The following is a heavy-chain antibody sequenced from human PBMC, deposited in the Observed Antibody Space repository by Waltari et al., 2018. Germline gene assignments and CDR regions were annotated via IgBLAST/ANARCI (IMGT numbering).Heavy chain of an antibody. CDR3: TGGYYESSGFSFSYTYNMDV. V-gene: IGHV1-69*06. D-gene: IGHD3-22*01. CDR2: IGLTIGTT. Sequence: QVQVVQSGAEVKKPGSSVRVSCKASGGTFSSYGISWVRQAPGQGFEWMGRIGLTIGTTNYPQEGPGRGTFTAEKSTSTAYMELSSLSSAETAVYYCTGGYYESSGFSFSYTYNMDVWGQGTTVTVSS. J-gene: IGHJ6*02. CDR1: GGTFSSYG.